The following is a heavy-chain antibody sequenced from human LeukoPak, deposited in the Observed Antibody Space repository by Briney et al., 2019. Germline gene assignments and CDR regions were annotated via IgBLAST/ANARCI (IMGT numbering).Heavy chain of an antibody. V-gene: IGHV3-7*03. CDR3: ARKGGYSYGYYFDY. D-gene: IGHD5-18*01. J-gene: IGHJ4*02. CDR2: IKQDGSEK. Sequence: QSGGSLRLSCAASGFTFSSYWMSWVRQAPGKGLEWVANIKQDGSEKYYVASVKGRFTISRDNAKNSLYLQMNSLRAEDTAVYYCARKGGYSYGYYFDYWGQGTLVTVSS. CDR1: GFTFSSYW.